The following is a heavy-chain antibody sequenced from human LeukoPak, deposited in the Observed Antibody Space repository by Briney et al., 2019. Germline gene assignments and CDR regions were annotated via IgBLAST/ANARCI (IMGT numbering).Heavy chain of an antibody. V-gene: IGHV4-38-2*02. J-gene: IGHJ6*03. CDR3: ARIGDYYDSSGYYPYYYYYYMDV. D-gene: IGHD3-22*01. Sequence: SETLSLTCTVSGYSISSGYYWGWIRQPPGKGLEWIGSIYHSGSTYYNPSLKSRVTISVDTSKNQFSLKLSSVTAADTAVYYCARIGDYYDSSGYYPYYYYYYMDVWGKGTTVTVSS. CDR2: IYHSGST. CDR1: GYSISSGYY.